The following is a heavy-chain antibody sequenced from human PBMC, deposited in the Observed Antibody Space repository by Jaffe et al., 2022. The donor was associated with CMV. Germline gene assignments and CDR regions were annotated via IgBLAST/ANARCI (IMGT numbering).Heavy chain of an antibody. V-gene: IGHV3-23*01. CDR1: GFTFSSYA. CDR3: AKDAVQDWYFDL. CDR2: VSGGGINT. Sequence: EVQLLESGGGLVQPGGSLRLSCAASGFTFSSYAMSWVRQAPGKGLEWVSGVSGGGINTHYADSVKGRFTISRHNSKNTLYLQMNSLRAEDTAVYYCAKDAVQDWYFDLWGRGTLVTVSS. D-gene: IGHD1-1*01. J-gene: IGHJ2*01.